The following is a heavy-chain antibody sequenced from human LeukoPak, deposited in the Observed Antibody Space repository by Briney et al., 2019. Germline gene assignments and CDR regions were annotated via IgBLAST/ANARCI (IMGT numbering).Heavy chain of an antibody. Sequence: PGGSLRLSCAASGFTFSSYGMHWVRQAPGKGLEWVAVISYDGSNKYYADSVKGRFTISRDNSKNTLYLQMNSLRAEDTAVYYCAKDKGTYYGSGSFFDYWGQGTLVTVSS. CDR1: GFTFSSYG. CDR2: ISYDGSNK. V-gene: IGHV3-30*18. D-gene: IGHD3-10*01. J-gene: IGHJ4*02. CDR3: AKDKGTYYGSGSFFDY.